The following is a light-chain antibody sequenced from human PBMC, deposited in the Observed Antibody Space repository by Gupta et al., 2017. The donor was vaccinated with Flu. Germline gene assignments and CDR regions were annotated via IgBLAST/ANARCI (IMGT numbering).Light chain of an antibody. Sequence: DIQMTQSPSTLSASVGDRVTITCRASQSISSWLAWYQQKPGKAPKLLIYKASSLESGVPSRFSGSGSGTEFTLTISSLQPDDFATYYCQQYNTVIGFGQGTKVEIK. CDR1: QSISSW. CDR3: QQYNTVIG. CDR2: KAS. V-gene: IGKV1-5*03. J-gene: IGKJ1*01.